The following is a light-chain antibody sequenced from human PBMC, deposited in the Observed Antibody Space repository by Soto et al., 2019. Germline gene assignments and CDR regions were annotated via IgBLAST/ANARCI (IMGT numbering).Light chain of an antibody. CDR2: DVN. J-gene: IGLJ2*01. CDR1: SSDVGGYKY. V-gene: IGLV2-14*01. Sequence: QSALTQPASVSGSPGQSITISCTGTSSDVGGYKYVSWYQQHPGKAPKLMIYDVNNRPSGVSNRFSGSKSGNTASLTISGLQAEDEADYYCSSYTNSSPVVFSGGTKLTVL. CDR3: SSYTNSSPVV.